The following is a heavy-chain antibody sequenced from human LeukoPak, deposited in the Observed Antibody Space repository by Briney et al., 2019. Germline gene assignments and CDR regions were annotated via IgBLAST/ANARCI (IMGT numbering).Heavy chain of an antibody. CDR2: INTDGSSP. J-gene: IGHJ6*02. V-gene: IGHV3-74*01. CDR3: AKDIGAAAGFGMDV. D-gene: IGHD6-13*01. CDR1: GFTFSAYW. Sequence: GGSLRLSCAASGFTFSAYWMHWVRQAPGKGLVWVSRINTDGSSPTYAASVKGRFTISRDNAKNSLYLQMNSLRAEDTALYYCAKDIGAAAGFGMDVWGQGTTVTVSS.